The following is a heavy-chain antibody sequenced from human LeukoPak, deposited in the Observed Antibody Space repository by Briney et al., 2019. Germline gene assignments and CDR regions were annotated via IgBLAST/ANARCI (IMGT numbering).Heavy chain of an antibody. V-gene: IGHV4-30-2*01. Sequence: SQTLSLTCAVSGGSISSGGYSWSWIRQPPGKGLQWIGYIYHSGSTYYNPSLKSRVTISVDRSKNQFSLKLSSVTAADTAVYYCARGAYCGGGCFAGWFDPWGQGTLVTVSS. D-gene: IGHD2-21*02. CDR3: ARGAYCGGGCFAGWFDP. CDR2: IYHSGST. CDR1: GGSISSGGYS. J-gene: IGHJ5*02.